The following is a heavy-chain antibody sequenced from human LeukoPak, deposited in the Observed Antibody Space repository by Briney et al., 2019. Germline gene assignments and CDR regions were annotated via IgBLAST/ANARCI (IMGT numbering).Heavy chain of an antibody. V-gene: IGHV1-2*02. D-gene: IGHD1-1*01. Sequence: ASVKVSCKASGYTFTGYYMHWVRQAPGQGLEWMGWISPNSGGTNYAQKFQGRVTMTRDTSISTAYMELSRLRSDDTAVYYCARALLGTTLLDPWGQGTLVTVSS. CDR3: ARALLGTTLLDP. CDR1: GYTFTGYY. CDR2: ISPNSGGT. J-gene: IGHJ5*02.